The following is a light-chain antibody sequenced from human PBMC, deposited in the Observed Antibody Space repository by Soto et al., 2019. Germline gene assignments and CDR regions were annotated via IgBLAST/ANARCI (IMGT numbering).Light chain of an antibody. J-gene: IGKJ1*01. CDR1: ESISTW. CDR3: QQYNIYSWT. CDR2: KAS. V-gene: IGKV1-5*03. Sequence: DIQMTQSPSTLSASVGDGVTITCRASESISTWLAWYQQKPGKAPNLLIYKASSLESGVPSRFSGSGSGTEFTLTISSLQPDDFATYYCQQYNIYSWTFGQGTKV.